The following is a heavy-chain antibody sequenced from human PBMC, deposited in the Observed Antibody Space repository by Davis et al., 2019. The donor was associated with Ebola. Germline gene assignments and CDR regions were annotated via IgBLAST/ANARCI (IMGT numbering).Heavy chain of an antibody. CDR3: AKDGGYCSGGSCYYYYYGMDV. V-gene: IGHV3-53*05. Sequence: GESLKISCAASGFNVRATYMNWVRQAPGKGLEWVSVIYSGGNTYYADSVKGRFTISRDNSKNSLYLQMNSLRTEDTALYYCAKDGGYCSGGSCYYYYYGMDVWGQGTTVTVSS. D-gene: IGHD2-15*01. CDR2: IYSGGNT. CDR1: GFNVRATY. J-gene: IGHJ6*02.